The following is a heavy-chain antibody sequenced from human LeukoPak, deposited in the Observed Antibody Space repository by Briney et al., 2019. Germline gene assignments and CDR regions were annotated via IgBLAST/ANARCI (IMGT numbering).Heavy chain of an antibody. D-gene: IGHD3-22*01. V-gene: IGHV1-69*05. CDR3: ARGTGYYYDSSGDRPMGDAFDI. Sequence: SVKVSCKASGGTFSSYAISWVRQAPGQGLEWMGGIIPIFGTANYAQKFQGRVTITTDESTSTAYMELSSLRSEDTSVYYCARGTGYYYDSSGDRPMGDAFDIWGQGTMVTVSS. CDR2: IIPIFGTA. CDR1: GGTFSSYA. J-gene: IGHJ3*02.